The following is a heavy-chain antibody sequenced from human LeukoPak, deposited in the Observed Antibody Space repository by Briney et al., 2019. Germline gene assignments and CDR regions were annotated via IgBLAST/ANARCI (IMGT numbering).Heavy chain of an antibody. CDR1: GFTFNNYW. Sequence: GGSLRLSCAASGFTFNNYWMHWVRQAPGKGLEWVSRISSDGSGTRYADSVRGRFTISRDNAKNTLYLQMNSLRAEDTAVYYCARGDGYNWEYYFDYWGQGTLVTVSS. V-gene: IGHV3-74*01. J-gene: IGHJ4*02. D-gene: IGHD5-24*01. CDR3: ARGDGYNWEYYFDY. CDR2: ISSDGSGT.